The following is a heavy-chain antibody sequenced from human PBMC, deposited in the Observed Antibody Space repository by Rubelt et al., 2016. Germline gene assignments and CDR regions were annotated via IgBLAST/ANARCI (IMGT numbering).Heavy chain of an antibody. V-gene: IGHV3-9*01. D-gene: IGHD6-19*01. Sequence: YADSVKGRFTISRDNAKNSLYLQMNSLRAEDTALYYCAKGYSSGWYQYYFDYWGQGTLVTVSS. J-gene: IGHJ4*02. CDR3: AKGYSSGWYQYYFDY.